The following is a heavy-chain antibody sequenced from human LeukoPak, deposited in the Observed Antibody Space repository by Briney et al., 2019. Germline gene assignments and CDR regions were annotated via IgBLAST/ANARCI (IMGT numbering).Heavy chain of an antibody. Sequence: GGSLRLSCTASGFSFSTYVMSWVRQAPGKGLEWVSTISNSGYATYYADSVKGRFTISRDNSKNTLYLQMNSLRAEDTALYYCAKEEYSSSERPFDSWGQGTLVTVSS. CDR2: ISNSGYAT. CDR1: GFSFSTYV. D-gene: IGHD6-6*01. CDR3: AKEEYSSSERPFDS. J-gene: IGHJ4*02. V-gene: IGHV3-23*01.